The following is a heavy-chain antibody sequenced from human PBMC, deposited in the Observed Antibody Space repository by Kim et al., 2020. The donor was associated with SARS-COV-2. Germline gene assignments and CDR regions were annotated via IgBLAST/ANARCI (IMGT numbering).Heavy chain of an antibody. CDR1: GGTFSSYA. CDR3: ASLYGSGSRRDGMDV. CDR2: IIPILGIA. Sequence: SVKVSCKASGGTFSSYAISWVRQAPGQGLEWMGRIIPILGIANYAQKFQGRVTITADKSTSTAYMELSSLRSEDTAVYYCASLYGSGSRRDGMDVWGQGTTVTVSS. J-gene: IGHJ6*02. V-gene: IGHV1-69*04. D-gene: IGHD3-10*01.